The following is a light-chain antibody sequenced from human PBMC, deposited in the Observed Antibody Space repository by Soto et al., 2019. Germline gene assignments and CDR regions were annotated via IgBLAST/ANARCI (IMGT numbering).Light chain of an antibody. CDR2: AAS. CDR1: LSVANY. J-gene: IGKJ4*01. V-gene: IGKV1-39*01. CDR3: QQSHTLPFT. Sequence: IQMTQSPSSLSASVGDRVTITCRANLSVANYLHWYQQKSGRVPKLLIYAASNLQRGVPSRFSGGGSGTDFSLTISSLRLEDFATYFCQQSHTLPFTFGGGTKVEIE.